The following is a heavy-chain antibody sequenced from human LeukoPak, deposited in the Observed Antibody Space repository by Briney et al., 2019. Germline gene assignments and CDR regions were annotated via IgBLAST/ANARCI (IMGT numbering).Heavy chain of an antibody. CDR1: GFTLGSYA. CDR2: ISDSGNT. V-gene: IGHV3-23*01. Sequence: GGSLRLSCAASGFTLGSYAMSWVRQAPGKGLEWVSAISDSGNTYHADSVKGRFTISRDNAKNSLYLQMNSLRAEDTAVYYCARDWRDSSGKFPNDAFDIWGQGTMVTVS. D-gene: IGHD3-22*01. J-gene: IGHJ3*02. CDR3: ARDWRDSSGKFPNDAFDI.